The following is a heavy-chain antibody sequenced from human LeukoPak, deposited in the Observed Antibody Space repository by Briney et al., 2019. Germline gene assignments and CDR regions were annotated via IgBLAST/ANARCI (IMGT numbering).Heavy chain of an antibody. CDR3: ARVSGSYLSAFDI. CDR2: MNPKSGGT. CDR1: GYTFTGYY. D-gene: IGHD1-26*01. V-gene: IGHV1-2*02. Sequence: ASVKVSCKASGYTFTGYYVHWVRQAPGQGLEWMGWMNPKSGGTNYAQKFEGRVTMTRDTSISTAYMELSRLTSDDTAVYYCARVSGSYLSAFDIWGQGTMVTVSS. J-gene: IGHJ3*02.